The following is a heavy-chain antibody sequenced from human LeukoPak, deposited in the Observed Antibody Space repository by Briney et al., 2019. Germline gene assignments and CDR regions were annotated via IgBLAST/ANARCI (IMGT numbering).Heavy chain of an antibody. V-gene: IGHV4-34*01. CDR1: GGSFSGYY. Sequence: PSETPSLTCAVYGGSFSGYYWSWIRQPPGKGLEWIGEINHSGSTNYNPSLKSGVTISVDTSKNQFSLKLSSVTAADTAVYYCATMTTVTAFDYWGQGTLVTVSS. CDR3: ATMTTVTAFDY. J-gene: IGHJ4*02. CDR2: INHSGST. D-gene: IGHD4-17*01.